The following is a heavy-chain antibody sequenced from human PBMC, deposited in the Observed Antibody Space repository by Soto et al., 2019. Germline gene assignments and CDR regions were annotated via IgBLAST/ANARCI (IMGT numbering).Heavy chain of an antibody. D-gene: IGHD2-15*01. CDR2: IIPIFGTA. CDR1: GGTFSSYA. V-gene: IGHV1-69*01. J-gene: IGHJ6*02. Sequence: QVQLVQSGAEVKTPGSSVKVSCKAPGGTFSSYAISWVRQAPGQGLEWMGGIIPIFGTADSAQKFQGRVRITAYESTSTGYMELRSLRSDDTAVYYWARSQGGSSSLDIYYYRSYGMDVWGQGTTVTVSS. CDR3: ARSQGGSSSLDIYYYRSYGMDV.